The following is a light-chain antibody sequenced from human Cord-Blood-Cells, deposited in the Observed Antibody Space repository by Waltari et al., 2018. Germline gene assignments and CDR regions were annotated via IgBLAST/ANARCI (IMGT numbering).Light chain of an antibody. V-gene: IGKV3-15*01. Sequence: EIVMTQSPATLSVSPGERATLSCRASQSVSSNLAWYQQKPGQAPRLLVYGASTRATGIPARFSGGGSGTEFTLTISSLQSEDFAVDYCQQYNNWPPFTFGPGTKVDIK. J-gene: IGKJ3*01. CDR3: QQYNNWPPFT. CDR1: QSVSSN. CDR2: GAS.